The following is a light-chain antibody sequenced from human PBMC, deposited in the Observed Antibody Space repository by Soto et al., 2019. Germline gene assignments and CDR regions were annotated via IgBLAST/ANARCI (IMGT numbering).Light chain of an antibody. J-gene: IGLJ1*01. Sequence: QSVLTQPASVSGSPGQSIAISCTGTSSDVGGYNYVSWYQQHPGKAPKLMIYEVSNRPSGVSNRFSGSKSGNTASLTISGLQAEDEADYYCSSYTSSSTLYVFGTGTTLTAL. V-gene: IGLV2-14*01. CDR1: SSDVGGYNY. CDR3: SSYTSSSTLYV. CDR2: EVS.